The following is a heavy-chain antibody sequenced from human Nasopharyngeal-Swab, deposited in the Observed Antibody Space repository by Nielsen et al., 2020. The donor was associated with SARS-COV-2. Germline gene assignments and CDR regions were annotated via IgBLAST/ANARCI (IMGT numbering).Heavy chain of an antibody. CDR3: TRYCSTTSCPRGFDY. V-gene: IGHV3-7*01. CDR2: IKQGGTQQ. D-gene: IGHD2-2*01. CDR1: GFTFSSYW. J-gene: IGHJ4*02. Sequence: GESLKISCAASGFTFSSYWMSWVRQAPGKGLEWVARIKQGGTQQYYVDSVKGRFTISRDNAKNSLYLRMNSLRADDTAVYYCTRYCSTTSCPRGFDYWGQGTLVTVSS.